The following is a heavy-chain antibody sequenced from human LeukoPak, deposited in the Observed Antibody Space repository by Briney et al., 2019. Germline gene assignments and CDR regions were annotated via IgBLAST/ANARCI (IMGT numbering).Heavy chain of an antibody. V-gene: IGHV4-34*01. Sequence: PSETLSLTCAVYGGPFSGYYWSWIRQPPGKGLEWIGEINHSGSTNYNPSLKSRVTISVDTSKNQFSLKLSSVTATDTAVYYCARDLSGLDYWGQGTLVTVSS. J-gene: IGHJ4*02. CDR2: INHSGST. CDR1: GGPFSGYY. CDR3: ARDLSGLDY.